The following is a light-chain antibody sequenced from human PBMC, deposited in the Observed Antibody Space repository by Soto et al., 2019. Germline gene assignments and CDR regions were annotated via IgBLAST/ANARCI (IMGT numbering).Light chain of an antibody. CDR1: SSDVGGYNY. CDR2: DVS. J-gene: IGLJ1*01. CDR3: SSYTSSSPYV. Sequence: QSVLAQPASVSGSPGQSITIPCTGTSSDVGGYNYVSWYQQHPGKAPKLMIYDVSNRPSGVSNRSSGSKSGNTASLTISGLQAEDEADYYCSSYTSSSPYVFGTGTKVTVL. V-gene: IGLV2-14*01.